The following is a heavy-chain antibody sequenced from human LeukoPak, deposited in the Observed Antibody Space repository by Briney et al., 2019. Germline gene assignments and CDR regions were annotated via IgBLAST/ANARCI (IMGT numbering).Heavy chain of an antibody. CDR3: ARESGYINWFDP. CDR1: GFTFSSYS. Sequence: GGSLRPSCAASGFTFSSYSMNWGRQAPGEGLEWVSSISSSSSYIYYADSVKGRFTISRDNAKNSLYLQMNSLRAEDTAVYYCARESGYINWFDPWGEGTLVTVSS. J-gene: IGHJ5*02. CDR2: ISSSSSYI. D-gene: IGHD6-25*01. V-gene: IGHV3-21*01.